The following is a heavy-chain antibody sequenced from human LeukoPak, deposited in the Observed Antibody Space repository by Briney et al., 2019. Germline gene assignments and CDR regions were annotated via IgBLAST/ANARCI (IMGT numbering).Heavy chain of an antibody. V-gene: IGHV4-59*01. CDR2: IYYSGST. CDR3: AREGYYDFWSGYFDY. Sequence: SETLSLTCTVSGGSISSYYWSWIRQPPGKGLEWIGYIYYSGSTNYNPSLKSRVTISVDTSKNQFSLKLSSVTAAGTAVYYCAREGYYDFWSGYFDYWGQGTLVTVSS. CDR1: GGSISSYY. D-gene: IGHD3-3*01. J-gene: IGHJ4*02.